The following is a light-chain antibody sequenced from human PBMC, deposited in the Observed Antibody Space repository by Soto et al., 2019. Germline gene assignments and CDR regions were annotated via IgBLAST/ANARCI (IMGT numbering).Light chain of an antibody. J-gene: IGLJ1*01. CDR3: FSFTTDWTHV. CDR2: EVS. Sequence: QSALTQPASVSGSPGQSITISCTGTSSDVGLYDYVSWYQQHPGKAPKLIISEVSNRPSGVSNRFSGSKSGTAASLTISGLQTEDEADYFCFSFTTDWTHVFGTGTKV. CDR1: SSDVGLYDY. V-gene: IGLV2-14*01.